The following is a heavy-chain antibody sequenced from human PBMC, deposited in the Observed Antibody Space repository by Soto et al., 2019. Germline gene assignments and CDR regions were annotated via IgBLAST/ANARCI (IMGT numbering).Heavy chain of an antibody. D-gene: IGHD6-13*01. CDR3: ERAERDIAAAGTSNWFAP. CDR1: GGSISSYY. CDR2: IYYSGST. V-gene: IGHV4-59*01. J-gene: IGHJ5*02. Sequence: QVQLQESGPGLVKPSETLSLTCTVSGGSISSYYWSWIRQPPGKGLEWIGYIYYSGSTNYNPSLKSRVAISGDTSKKQITLKLPSVTAAATAVYYCERAERDIAAAGTSNWFAPWGQVTLVTVSS.